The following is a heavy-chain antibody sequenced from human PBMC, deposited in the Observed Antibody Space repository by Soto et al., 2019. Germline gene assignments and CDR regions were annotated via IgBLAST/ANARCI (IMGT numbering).Heavy chain of an antibody. D-gene: IGHD3-22*01. Sequence: QVQLQESGPGLVKPSQTLSLTCTVSSRSISSGGYYLSWIRQHPGKGLEWIGYIHYSGSTYYNPSLKSRVTISVDTAKNQFSLKLSSVNAADTAVDYCASEVFSSYYDSSGDYPDYWGQGTLVTVSS. CDR1: SRSISSGGYY. V-gene: IGHV4-31*03. J-gene: IGHJ4*02. CDR3: ASEVFSSYYDSSGDYPDY. CDR2: IHYSGST.